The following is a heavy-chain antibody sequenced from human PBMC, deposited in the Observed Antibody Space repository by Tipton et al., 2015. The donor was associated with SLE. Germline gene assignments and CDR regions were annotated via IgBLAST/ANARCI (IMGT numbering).Heavy chain of an antibody. V-gene: IGHV4-4*02. CDR3: ARGISGYSSSWYYYYYGMDV. D-gene: IGHD6-13*01. J-gene: IGHJ6*02. Sequence: PGLVKPSGTLSLNCAVSGDSISSSNWWTWVRQPPGKGLEWIGHIYYSGSTNYNPSLKSRVTISVDTSKNQFSLKLSSVTAVDTAVYFCARGISGYSSSWYYYYYGMDVWGQGTTVTVSS. CDR2: IYYSGST. CDR1: GDSISSSNW.